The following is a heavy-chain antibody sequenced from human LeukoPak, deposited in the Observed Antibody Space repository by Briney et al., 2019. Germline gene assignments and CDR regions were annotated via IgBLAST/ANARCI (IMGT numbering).Heavy chain of an antibody. J-gene: IGHJ4*02. D-gene: IGHD6-13*01. CDR3: ASDIAANTFDY. CDR2: INPKGGGT. V-gene: IGHV1-2*02. Sequence: ASVKVSCKASGYTFTGYYMHWVRQAPGQGLEWVGWINPKGGGTNYAQTFQGRVTMTRDTSISTAYMELSRLRSDDTAVYYCASDIAANTFDYWGQGTLVTVSS. CDR1: GYTFTGYY.